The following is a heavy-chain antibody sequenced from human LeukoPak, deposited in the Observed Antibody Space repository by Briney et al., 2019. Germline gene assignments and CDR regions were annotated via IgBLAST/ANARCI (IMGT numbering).Heavy chain of an antibody. D-gene: IGHD3-22*01. Sequence: GGSLRLSCAASGFTFSSYWMYWVRQAPGKGLVCVSRINSDGSSTSYADSVKGRFIISRDNAKNTLYLQMNGLRAEDTAVYYCARDLGQYYDTSDNWFDPWGQGTLVTVSS. CDR3: ARDLGQYYDTSDNWFDP. J-gene: IGHJ5*02. V-gene: IGHV3-74*01. CDR2: INSDGSST. CDR1: GFTFSSYW.